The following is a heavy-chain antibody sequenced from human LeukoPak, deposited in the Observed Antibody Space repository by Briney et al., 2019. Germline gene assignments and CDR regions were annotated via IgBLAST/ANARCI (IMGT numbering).Heavy chain of an antibody. CDR3: ARAGRWLQFPRFDY. CDR2: ISYDGSNK. V-gene: IGHV3-30*01. CDR1: GFTFSSYA. D-gene: IGHD5-24*01. Sequence: GGSLRLSCAASGFTFSSYAMHWVRQAPGKGLEWVAVISYDGSNKYYADSVKGRFTISRDNSKNTLYPQMNSLRAEDTAVYYCARAGRWLQFPRFDYWGQGALVTVSS. J-gene: IGHJ4*02.